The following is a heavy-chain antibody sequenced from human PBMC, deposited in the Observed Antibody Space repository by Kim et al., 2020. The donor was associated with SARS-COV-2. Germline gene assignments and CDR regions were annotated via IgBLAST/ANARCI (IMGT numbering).Heavy chain of an antibody. Sequence: GGSLRLSCAASGFTFSDYYMSWIRQAPGKGLEWVSYISSSGSTIYYADSVKGRFTISRDNAKNSLYLQMNSLRAEDTAVYYCARGEYSSSEYYYYYYGMDVWGQGTTVTLSS. D-gene: IGHD6-6*01. CDR3: ARGEYSSSEYYYYYYGMDV. CDR1: GFTFSDYY. J-gene: IGHJ6*02. V-gene: IGHV3-11*01. CDR2: ISSSGSTI.